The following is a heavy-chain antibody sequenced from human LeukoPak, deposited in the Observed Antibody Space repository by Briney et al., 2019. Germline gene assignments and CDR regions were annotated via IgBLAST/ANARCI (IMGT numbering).Heavy chain of an antibody. D-gene: IGHD2-21*01. Sequence: GGSLRLSCAASGFTFSNYGMHWVRQVPGKGLEWVAFVPYDGSNKYYADSLKGRFTISRDNSKNTLYLQMNSLRAEDTAIYYCAKDICGGDCYPHGGYWGQGTLVTVSS. CDR2: VPYDGSNK. V-gene: IGHV3-30*02. J-gene: IGHJ4*02. CDR1: GFTFSNYG. CDR3: AKDICGGDCYPHGGY.